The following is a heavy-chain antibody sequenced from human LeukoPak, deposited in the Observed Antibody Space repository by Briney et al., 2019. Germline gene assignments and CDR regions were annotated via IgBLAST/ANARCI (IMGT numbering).Heavy chain of an antibody. CDR3: AKDEGCSSTSCPATVYYYGSGSFT. CDR1: GFTFSSYA. CDR2: ISGSGGST. Sequence: GGSLRLSCAASGFTFSSYAMSWVRQAPGKGLEWVSAISGSGGSTYYADSVKGRFTISRDNSKNTLYLQMNSLRAEDTAVYYCAKDEGCSSTSCPATVYYYGSGSFTWGQGTLVTVSS. D-gene: IGHD3-10*01. J-gene: IGHJ5*02. V-gene: IGHV3-23*01.